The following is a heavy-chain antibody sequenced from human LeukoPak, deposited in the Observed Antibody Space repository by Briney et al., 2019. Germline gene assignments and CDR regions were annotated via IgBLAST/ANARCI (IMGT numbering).Heavy chain of an antibody. J-gene: IGHJ6*03. D-gene: IGHD3-9*01. V-gene: IGHV1-18*01. CDR2: ISAYNGNT. CDR1: GYTFTSYG. Sequence: ASVKVSCKASGYTFTSYGISWVRQAPGQGLEWMGWISAYNGNTNYAQKPQGRVTMTTDTSTSTAYMELRSLRSDDTAVYYCARTSTYYDILTGYYRRSPNYYYYMDVWGKGTTVTVSS. CDR3: ARTSTYYDILTGYYRRSPNYYYYMDV.